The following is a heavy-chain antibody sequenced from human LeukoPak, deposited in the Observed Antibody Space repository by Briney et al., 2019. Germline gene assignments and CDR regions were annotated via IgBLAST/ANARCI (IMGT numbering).Heavy chain of an antibody. CDR1: GYTFTSYG. Sequence: ASVKVSCKASGYTFTSYGISWVRQAPGQGLEWMGWISAYNGNTNYAQKLQGRVTMTRDTSTSTVYMELSSLRFEDTAVYYWVRVSHSSGSDWGQGTLVTVSS. J-gene: IGHJ4*02. D-gene: IGHD6-19*01. CDR3: VRVSHSSGSD. V-gene: IGHV1-18*01. CDR2: ISAYNGNT.